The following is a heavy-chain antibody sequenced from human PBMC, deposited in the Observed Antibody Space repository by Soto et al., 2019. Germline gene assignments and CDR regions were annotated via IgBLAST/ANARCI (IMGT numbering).Heavy chain of an antibody. CDR1: GYSFTSYW. V-gene: IGHV5-51*01. D-gene: IGHD3-10*01. CDR3: ARQSTWVNMVRGVPLDY. J-gene: IGHJ4*02. Sequence: VQLVQSGAEVKKPGESLKISCKGSGYSFTSYWIGWVRQMPGKGLEWMGIIYPGDSDTRYSPSFQGQVTISADKSISTAYLQWSSLKASDTAMYYCARQSTWVNMVRGVPLDYWGQGTLVTVSS. CDR2: IYPGDSDT.